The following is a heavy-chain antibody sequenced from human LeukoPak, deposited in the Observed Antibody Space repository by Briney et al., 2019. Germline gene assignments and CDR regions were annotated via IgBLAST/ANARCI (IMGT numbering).Heavy chain of an antibody. Sequence: GGSLRLSCAASGFTFSNFGMHWVRQAPGKGLEWVAVISFDSKNKFYADSVKGRFSISRDNSRNTLYLQMNSPGPEDTVVYFCAKDQTVVGASAFDDPWGQGTLVTVSS. CDR1: GFTFSNFG. J-gene: IGHJ5*02. CDR2: ISFDSKNK. D-gene: IGHD1-26*01. CDR3: AKDQTVVGASAFDDP. V-gene: IGHV3-30*18.